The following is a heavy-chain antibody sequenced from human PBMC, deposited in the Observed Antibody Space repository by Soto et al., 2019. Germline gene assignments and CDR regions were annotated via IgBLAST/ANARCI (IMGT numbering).Heavy chain of an antibody. CDR1: GFSLTTSGVG. J-gene: IGHJ4*02. Sequence: QITLNESGPALVKPRQTLTLTCTFSGFSLTTSGVGVGWIRQSPGRAPEWLALIYWDDDKRYSPSLKSRLTITKDASKNQVVLTMADFDPADTATYYCAHRVLRTVFGLVTTTAIYFDFWGQGTPVAVSS. CDR2: IYWDDDK. V-gene: IGHV2-5*02. D-gene: IGHD3-3*01. CDR3: AHRVLRTVFGLVTTTAIYFDF.